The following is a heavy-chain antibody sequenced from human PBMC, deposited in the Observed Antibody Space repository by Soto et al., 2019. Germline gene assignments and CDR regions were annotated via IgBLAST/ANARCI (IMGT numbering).Heavy chain of an antibody. CDR2: IKQDGSEK. CDR1: GFTFSSYW. CDR3: ARDSSITIFGVVILNWFDP. D-gene: IGHD3-3*01. Sequence: PGGSLRLSCAASGFTFSSYWMSWVRQAPGKGLEWVANIKQDGSEKYYVDSVKGRFTISRDNAKNSLYLQMNSLRAEDTAVYYCARDSSITIFGVVILNWFDPWGQGTLVTVSS. J-gene: IGHJ5*02. V-gene: IGHV3-7*01.